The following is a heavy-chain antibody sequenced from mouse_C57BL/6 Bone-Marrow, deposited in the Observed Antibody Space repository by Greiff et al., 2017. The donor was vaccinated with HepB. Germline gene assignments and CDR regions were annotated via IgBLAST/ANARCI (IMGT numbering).Heavy chain of an antibody. Sequence: QVQLQQPGAELVKPGASVKLSCKASGYTFTSYWMHWVKQRPGRGLEWIGRIDPNSGGTKYNEKFKSKATLTVDKPSSTAYMQLSSLTSGDSAVYYCAREGYYGSSFTWYFDVWGTGTTVTVSS. V-gene: IGHV1-72*01. CDR3: AREGYYGSSFTWYFDV. CDR1: GYTFTSYW. D-gene: IGHD1-1*01. J-gene: IGHJ1*03. CDR2: IDPNSGGT.